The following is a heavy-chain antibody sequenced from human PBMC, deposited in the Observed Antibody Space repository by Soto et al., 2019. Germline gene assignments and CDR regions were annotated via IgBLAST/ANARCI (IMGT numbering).Heavy chain of an antibody. Sequence: EVQLVESGGGLVQPGGSLRLSCVASGIPVSSNYMTWVRQAPGKGLEWVSVLHSGGDTYYANSVKGRFTISRHDSTNTLFLQMNSLTAEDTGVYYCARDRTYYYASRMDVWGQGTTVTFSS. J-gene: IGHJ6*02. V-gene: IGHV3-53*04. CDR3: ARDRTYYYASRMDV. CDR1: GIPVSSNY. D-gene: IGHD3-10*01. CDR2: LHSGGDT.